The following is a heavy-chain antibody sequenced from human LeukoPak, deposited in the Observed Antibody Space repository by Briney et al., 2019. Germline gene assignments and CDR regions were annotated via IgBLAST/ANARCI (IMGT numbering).Heavy chain of an antibody. V-gene: IGHV1-2*02. CDR3: ARGGNTYYDILTGSQPFDY. Sequence: ASVEVSCKASGYTFTGYYMHWVRQAPGQGLEWMGWINPNSGGTNYAQKFQGRVTMTRDTSISTAYMELSRLRSDDTAVYYCARGGNTYYDILTGSQPFDYWGQGTLVTVSS. CDR1: GYTFTGYY. D-gene: IGHD3-9*01. CDR2: INPNSGGT. J-gene: IGHJ4*02.